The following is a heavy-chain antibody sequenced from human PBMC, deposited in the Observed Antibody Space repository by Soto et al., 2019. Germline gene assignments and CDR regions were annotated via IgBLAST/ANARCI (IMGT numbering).Heavy chain of an antibody. J-gene: IGHJ4*02. Sequence: GGSLRLSCAASGFSFSMYWMSWVRQASGKGLEWVANIKEDGSQKYYVESVKGRFTISRDNAKNSLYLQMNSLRAEDTAVYYCARHQVGYRVTDYWGQGTLVTVSS. CDR1: GFSFSMYW. CDR2: IKEDGSQK. D-gene: IGHD1-26*01. CDR3: ARHQVGYRVTDY. V-gene: IGHV3-7*01.